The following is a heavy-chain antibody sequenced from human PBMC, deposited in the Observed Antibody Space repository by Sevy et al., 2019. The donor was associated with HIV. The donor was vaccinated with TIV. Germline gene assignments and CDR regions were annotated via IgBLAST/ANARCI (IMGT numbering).Heavy chain of an antibody. V-gene: IGHV3-23*01. CDR1: GFIFSSYA. CDR2: ISGSGGSGDKT. J-gene: IGHJ4*02. Sequence: GGSLRLSCAASGFIFSSYAMNWVRQAPGKGLEWVSGISGSGGSGDKTNYAASVKGRFTISRDDSKNSLYLQLNSLRAEDTAIYYCARKYDSSGYFDYWGQGTLVTVSS. D-gene: IGHD3-22*01. CDR3: ARKYDSSGYFDY.